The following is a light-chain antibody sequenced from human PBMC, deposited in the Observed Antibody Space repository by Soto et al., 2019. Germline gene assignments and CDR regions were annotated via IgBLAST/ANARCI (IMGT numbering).Light chain of an antibody. CDR2: DAS. Sequence: IVLTQSPATLSLSPGERATLSCRASQSVSSYLAWYQQKPGQAPRLLIYDASNRATGIPARFSGSGSGTDFTLTISSLDPEDFAVYYCQQRSNWPPVLTFGGGTKVEIK. CDR1: QSVSSY. J-gene: IGKJ4*01. CDR3: QQRSNWPPVLT. V-gene: IGKV3-11*01.